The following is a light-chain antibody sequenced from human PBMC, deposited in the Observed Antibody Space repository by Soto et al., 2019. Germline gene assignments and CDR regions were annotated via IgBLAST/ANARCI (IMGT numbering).Light chain of an antibody. V-gene: IGKV1-5*01. CDR2: DAS. CDR3: QQYDTYSRT. J-gene: IGKJ1*01. Sequence: DIQMTQSPSILSASVGDRVTITCRASQSFSGTLAWYQQKPGKAPKLLIYDASSLERAVPSRSSGSGSGTEFTLTISSLQPDDFATYYCQQYDTYSRTFGQGTKVDIK. CDR1: QSFSGT.